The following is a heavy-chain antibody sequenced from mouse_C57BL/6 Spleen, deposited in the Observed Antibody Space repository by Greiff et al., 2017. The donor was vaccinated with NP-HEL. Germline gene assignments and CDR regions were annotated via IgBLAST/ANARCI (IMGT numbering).Heavy chain of an antibody. CDR3: AREDYGLYYYAMDY. D-gene: IGHD1-1*02. CDR1: GYTFTDYY. V-gene: IGHV1-76*01. J-gene: IGHJ4*01. CDR2: IYPGSGNT. Sequence: QVQLQQSGAELVRPGASVKLSCKASGYTFTDYYINWVKQRPGQGLEWIARIYPGSGNTYYNEKFKGKATLTAEKSSSTAYMQLSSLTSEDSAVYFCAREDYGLYYYAMDYWGQGTSVTVSS.